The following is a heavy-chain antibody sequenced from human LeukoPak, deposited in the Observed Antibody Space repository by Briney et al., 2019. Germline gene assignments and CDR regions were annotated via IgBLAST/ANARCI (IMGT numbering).Heavy chain of an antibody. CDR1: GYTFTSYY. CDR2: INPSGGGT. CDR3: ARDGKTAAGNYFDY. D-gene: IGHD6-13*01. V-gene: IGHV1-46*01. Sequence: ASVKVSCKAAGYTFTSYYMHWVRRAPGQGLEWVGIINPSGGGTTYAQKFQGRVTMTRDRSTSTVYMELSSLRSEDTAVYYCARDGKTAAGNYFDYWGQGALVTVSS. J-gene: IGHJ4*02.